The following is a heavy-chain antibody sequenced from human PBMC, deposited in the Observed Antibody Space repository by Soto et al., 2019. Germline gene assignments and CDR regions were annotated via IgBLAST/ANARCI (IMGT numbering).Heavy chain of an antibody. CDR3: ARGWGRIFDY. CDR1: GGSFSGYY. Sequence: QVQLQQWGAGLLXPXXTLSLTCAVYGGSFSGYYWNWIRQPPGKGLEWIGEINHSGSTNYNPSLKSRVTISVDTSKNQFSLKLSSVTAADTAVYYCARGWGRIFDYWGQGTLVTVSS. D-gene: IGHD7-27*01. J-gene: IGHJ4*02. V-gene: IGHV4-34*01. CDR2: INHSGST.